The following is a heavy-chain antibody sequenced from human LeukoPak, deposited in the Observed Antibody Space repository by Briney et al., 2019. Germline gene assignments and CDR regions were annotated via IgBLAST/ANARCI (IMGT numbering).Heavy chain of an antibody. V-gene: IGHV3-33*03. D-gene: IGHD3-10*01. Sequence: GGSLRLSCAASGFTFSSYGMHWVRQAPGKGLEWVAVIWYDGSNKYYADSVKGRFTISRDNAEDSLFLQMNSLRVEDTAVYYCAVPPLSGTGSSRPLAGVDVWGQGTTVTVSS. CDR1: GFTFSSYG. CDR2: IWYDGSNK. J-gene: IGHJ6*02. CDR3: AVPPLSGTGSSRPLAGVDV.